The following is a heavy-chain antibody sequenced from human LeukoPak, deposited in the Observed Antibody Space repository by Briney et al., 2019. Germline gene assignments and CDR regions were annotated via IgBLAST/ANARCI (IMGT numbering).Heavy chain of an antibody. CDR3: ARGPLWFGGVDP. J-gene: IGHJ5*02. CDR2: IYYSGST. V-gene: IGHV4-59*01. D-gene: IGHD3-10*01. CDR1: GGSISSYY. Sequence: SETLSLTCTVSGGSISSYYWSWIRQPPGKGLEWIGYIYYSGSTNYNPSLKSRVTISVDTSKNQFSLKLSSVTAADTAVYYCARGPLWFGGVDPWGQGTLVTVSS.